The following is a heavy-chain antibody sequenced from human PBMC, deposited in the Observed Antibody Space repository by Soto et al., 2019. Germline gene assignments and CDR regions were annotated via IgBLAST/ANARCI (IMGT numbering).Heavy chain of an antibody. D-gene: IGHD5-12*01. CDR3: ARVHISGHGVDY. Sequence: SETLSLTCAVSGYSISSGYYWAWIRQPPGQGLEWFGSISHSGSTYYNPSLKSRVTISVHTSKNQFSLDLTSVTAADTAIYYCARVHISGHGVDYWGQGTLVTVSS. CDR1: GYSISSGYY. CDR2: ISHSGST. J-gene: IGHJ4*02. V-gene: IGHV4-38-2*01.